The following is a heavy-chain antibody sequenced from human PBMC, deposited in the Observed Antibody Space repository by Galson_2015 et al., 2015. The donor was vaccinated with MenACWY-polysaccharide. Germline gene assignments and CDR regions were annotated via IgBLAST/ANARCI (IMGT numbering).Heavy chain of an antibody. CDR1: GFNFNIHT. V-gene: IGHV3-30-3*01. CDR2: ISSDGDDK. CDR3: VRDGGGGNGWYWFDL. J-gene: IGHJ5*02. Sequence: SLRLSCAAAGFNFNIHTMHWVRQAPGKGLEWVALISSDGDDKYYVDSVKGRFTISRDNHKSMVFLEMNSLRAEDTAVYYCVRDGGGGNGWYWFDLWGQGTRVTVSS. D-gene: IGHD6-19*01.